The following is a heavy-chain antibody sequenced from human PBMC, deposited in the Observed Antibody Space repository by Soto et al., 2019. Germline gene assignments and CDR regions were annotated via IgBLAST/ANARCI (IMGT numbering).Heavy chain of an antibody. CDR2: IYTSGST. Sequence: QVQLQESGPGLVKPSQTLSLTCTVSGGSISSGGYYWSWIRQPAGKGLEWIGRIYTSGSTNYNPSLKSRVTMSVDTSKNQFSLKLSSVTAADTAVYYCAREREIQLWSPAPFDYWGQGTLVTVSS. J-gene: IGHJ4*02. CDR3: AREREIQLWSPAPFDY. V-gene: IGHV4-61*02. D-gene: IGHD5-18*01. CDR1: GGSISSGGYY.